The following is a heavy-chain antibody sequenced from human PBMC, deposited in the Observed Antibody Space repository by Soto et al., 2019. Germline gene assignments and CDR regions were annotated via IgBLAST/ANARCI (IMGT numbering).Heavy chain of an antibody. D-gene: IGHD2-21*02. CDR3: AKECTVVTPGFDY. V-gene: IGHV3-30*18. CDR2: ISYDGSNK. CDR1: GFTFSSYG. J-gene: IGHJ4*02. Sequence: GGSLRLSCAASGFTFSSYGLHWVRQAPGKGLEWVAVISYDGSNKYYADSVKGRFTISRDNSKNTLYLQMNSLRAEDTAVYYCAKECTVVTPGFDYWGKGPLVTVSS.